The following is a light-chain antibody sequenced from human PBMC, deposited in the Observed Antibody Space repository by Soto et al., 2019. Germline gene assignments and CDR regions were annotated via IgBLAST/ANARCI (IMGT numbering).Light chain of an antibody. CDR1: QDINDR. Sequence: DIQMTQSASSLSASVGDRVTITCQASQDINDRLNWYQQKPGKAPKILISDASSLETGVPSRFSGDGSGTDFTLTINNLQPEEFATYHCQQFDSLPYTFGQGTSLEI. CDR3: QQFDSLPYT. J-gene: IGKJ2*01. CDR2: DAS. V-gene: IGKV1-33*01.